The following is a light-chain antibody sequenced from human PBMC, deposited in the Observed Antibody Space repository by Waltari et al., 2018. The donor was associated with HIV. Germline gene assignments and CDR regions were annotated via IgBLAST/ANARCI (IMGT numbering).Light chain of an antibody. CDR1: SSNIGSNT. V-gene: IGLV1-44*01. J-gene: IGLJ3*02. CDR3: ATWDDSPDGPV. CDR2: SNN. Sequence: QSVLTQPPSASGTPGQRVTISCSGSSSNIGSNTVNWYQHLPGTAPKLLIYSNNQRPSGVPDGFSGSKSGTSASRAISGLQSEDEADYYCATWDDSPDGPVFGGGTKLTVL.